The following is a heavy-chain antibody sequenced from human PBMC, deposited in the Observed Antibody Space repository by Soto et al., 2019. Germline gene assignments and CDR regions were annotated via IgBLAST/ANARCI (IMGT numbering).Heavy chain of an antibody. CDR1: GGSFSGYY. Sequence: SETLSLTCAVYGGSFSGYYWSWIRQPPGKGLEWIGEINHSGSTNYNPSLKSRVTISVDTSKNQFSLKVSSVTAADTAVYYCARARNYYGSGSYYNYYYYYYGMDVWGQGTTVTVSS. V-gene: IGHV4-34*01. D-gene: IGHD3-10*01. CDR3: ARARNYYGSGSYYNYYYYYYGMDV. J-gene: IGHJ6*02. CDR2: INHSGST.